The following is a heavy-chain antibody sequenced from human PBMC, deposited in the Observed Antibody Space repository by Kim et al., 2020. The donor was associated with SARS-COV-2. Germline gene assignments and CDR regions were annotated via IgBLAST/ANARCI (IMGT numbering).Heavy chain of an antibody. CDR2: IWYDGSNK. Sequence: GGSLRLSCAASGFTFSSYGMHWVRQAPGKGLEWVAVIWYDGSNKYYADSVKGRFTISRDNSKNTLYLQMNSLRAEDTAVYYCATEAGRAAAGTGWGSLGYWGQGTLVTVSS. J-gene: IGHJ4*02. V-gene: IGHV3-33*01. D-gene: IGHD6-13*01. CDR3: ATEAGRAAAGTGWGSLGY. CDR1: GFTFSSYG.